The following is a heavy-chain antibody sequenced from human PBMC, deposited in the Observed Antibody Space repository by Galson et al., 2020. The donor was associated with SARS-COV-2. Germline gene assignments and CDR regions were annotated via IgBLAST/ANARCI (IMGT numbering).Heavy chain of an antibody. V-gene: IGHV3-53*01. CDR2: IYPNYNR. Sequence: GGSLRLSCAASGFTVSSNYINWVRQAPGKGLEWVSLIYPNYNRIYADSVKGRFTISRDNPRNTLFLQLNSLRAEDTAVYYCLKEGDTINQDYWGQGTLVTVSS. CDR3: LKEGDTINQDY. CDR1: GFTVSSNY. J-gene: IGHJ4*02. D-gene: IGHD3-10*01.